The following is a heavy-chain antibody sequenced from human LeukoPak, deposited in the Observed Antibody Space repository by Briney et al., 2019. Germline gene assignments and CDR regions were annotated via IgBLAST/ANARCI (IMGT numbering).Heavy chain of an antibody. Sequence: PSETLSLTCTVSGGSITYYYWSWIRQPPGKGLEWIGYIYYSGTTNYNPSLKSRVTISVDTSKNQFSLRLTSVTAADTAVYYCARVPISTTARGYFDYWGQGTLVTVSS. CDR1: GGSITYYY. J-gene: IGHJ4*02. V-gene: IGHV4-59*01. CDR3: ARVPISTTARGYFDY. CDR2: IYYSGTT. D-gene: IGHD4-17*01.